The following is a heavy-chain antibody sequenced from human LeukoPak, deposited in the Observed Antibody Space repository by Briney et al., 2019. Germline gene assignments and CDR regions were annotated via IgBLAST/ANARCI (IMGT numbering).Heavy chain of an antibody. CDR1: GGSISSYS. D-gene: IGHD6-13*01. V-gene: IGHV4-59*08. CDR3: ARRYSSSASFFDY. Sequence: SETLSLTCTVSGGSISSYSWSWIRQPPGKGLEWIGYIYYSGSTNYNPSLKSRVTISVDTSKNQSSLKLSSVTAADTAVYYCARRYSSSASFFDYWGQGTLVTVSS. CDR2: IYYSGST. J-gene: IGHJ4*02.